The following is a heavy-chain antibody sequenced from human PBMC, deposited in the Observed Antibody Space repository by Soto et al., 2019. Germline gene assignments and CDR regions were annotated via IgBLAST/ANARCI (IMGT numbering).Heavy chain of an antibody. CDR3: ARSEDIGLIPSAMAFGWFDP. Sequence: QVQLQESGPGLVKPSQTLSLTCTVSGGSISSDDYYWSWIRQHPGKGLEWIGYIFYSGSTHYNAALKSRVTISIDTSKNQFYLRLSSVTAADTAVYYCARSEDIGLIPSAMAFGWFDPWGQGTLVTVSS. J-gene: IGHJ5*02. CDR2: IFYSGST. CDR1: GGSISSDDYY. V-gene: IGHV4-31*03. D-gene: IGHD2-2*01.